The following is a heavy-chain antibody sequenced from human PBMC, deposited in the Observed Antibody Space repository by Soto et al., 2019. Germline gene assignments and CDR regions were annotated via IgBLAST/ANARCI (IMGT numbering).Heavy chain of an antibody. Sequence: SVKVSCKASGFTFTSSAVQWVRQARGQRLEWIGWFVVGSGNTNYAQKFQERVTITRDMSTSTAYMELSSLRSEDTAVYYCAAPYCSGGSCYPYAFDIWGQGTMVTVSS. CDR1: GFTFTSSA. CDR2: FVVGSGNT. V-gene: IGHV1-58*01. J-gene: IGHJ3*02. CDR3: AAPYCSGGSCYPYAFDI. D-gene: IGHD2-15*01.